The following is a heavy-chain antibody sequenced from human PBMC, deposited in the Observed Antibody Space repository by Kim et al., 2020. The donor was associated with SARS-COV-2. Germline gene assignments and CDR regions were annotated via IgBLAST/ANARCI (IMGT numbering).Heavy chain of an antibody. D-gene: IGHD3-9*01. Sequence: SETLSLTCTVSGDSITSSSYYWGWIRQPPGKGLEWIGSIYYSGSTYYNPSLKSRVTISVDTSKNQFSLKLSSVTAADTAVYYCAREVGILRYFDWLEDWGQGTLVTVSS. J-gene: IGHJ5*02. CDR1: GDSITSSSYY. V-gene: IGHV4-39*07. CDR2: IYYSGST. CDR3: AREVGILRYFDWLED.